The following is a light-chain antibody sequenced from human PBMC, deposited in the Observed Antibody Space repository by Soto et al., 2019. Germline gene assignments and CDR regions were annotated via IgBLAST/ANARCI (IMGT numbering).Light chain of an antibody. CDR1: QSISRW. CDR3: QQYNSYWT. V-gene: IGKV1-5*03. Sequence: DLHISPAPSPLSASLGDRVPVTFRASQSISRWLAWYQQKPGKAPKLLLYKASSLESGVPSRFSGSGSGTEFTLTISSLQPDDFATYYCQQYNSYWTFGQGTKV. J-gene: IGKJ1*01. CDR2: KAS.